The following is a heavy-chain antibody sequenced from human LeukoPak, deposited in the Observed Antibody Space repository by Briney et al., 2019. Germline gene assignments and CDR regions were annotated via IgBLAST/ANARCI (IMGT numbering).Heavy chain of an antibody. D-gene: IGHD2-2*01. Sequence: PGGSLRLSCAASGFTFSSYAMSWVRQAPGKGLEWVSAISGSGGSTYYADSVKGRFTISRDNSKNTLYLQMNSLRAEDTAVYYCAKDGCSSTGCYADYWGQGTLVTVSS. CDR1: GFTFSSYA. CDR3: AKDGCSSTGCYADY. V-gene: IGHV3-23*01. CDR2: ISGSGGST. J-gene: IGHJ4*02.